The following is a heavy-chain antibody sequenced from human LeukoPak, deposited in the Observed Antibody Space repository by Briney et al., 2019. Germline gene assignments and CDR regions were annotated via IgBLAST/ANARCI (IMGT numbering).Heavy chain of an antibody. D-gene: IGHD3-22*01. CDR3: ARGTDYYDSSGYYFDY. J-gene: IGHJ4*02. CDR2: INHSGST. Sequence: SETLSLTCAVYGGSFSGYYWSWIRQPPGKGLEWIGEINHSGSTNYNPSLKSRVTISVDASKNQFSLKLSSVTAADTAVYYCARGTDYYDSSGYYFDYWGQGTLVTVSS. V-gene: IGHV4-34*01. CDR1: GGSFSGYY.